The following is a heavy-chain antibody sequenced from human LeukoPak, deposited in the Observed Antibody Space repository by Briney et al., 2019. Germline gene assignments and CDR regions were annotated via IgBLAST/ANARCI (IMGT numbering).Heavy chain of an antibody. V-gene: IGHV1-2*02. CDR3: ARAVGDYYETSVFQAY. D-gene: IGHD3-22*01. CDR2: ISPKSGVT. J-gene: IGHJ4*02. Sequence: ASVEVSCKASGYTFTGYYIHWVRQAPGQGLEWMGWISPKSGVTNYAQKFQGRVNMTRDTSISTAYMEVSRLTSDDTALFYCARAVGDYYETSVFQAYWGQGTLVIVSS. CDR1: GYTFTGYY.